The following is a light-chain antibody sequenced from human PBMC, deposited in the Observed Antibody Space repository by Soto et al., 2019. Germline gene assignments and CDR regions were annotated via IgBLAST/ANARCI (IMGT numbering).Light chain of an antibody. CDR3: HQYNNWPFT. J-gene: IGKJ4*01. CDR1: QSFSSS. CDR2: DTS. V-gene: IGKV3-15*01. Sequence: EIVMTQSPATLSVSPGERATLSCRASQSFSSSLAWYQQKPGQAPRLLIYDTSARATGIPARFSGSGSGTSFTLTISSMQYEDFAVYYCHQYNNWPFTFGGGTKVEI.